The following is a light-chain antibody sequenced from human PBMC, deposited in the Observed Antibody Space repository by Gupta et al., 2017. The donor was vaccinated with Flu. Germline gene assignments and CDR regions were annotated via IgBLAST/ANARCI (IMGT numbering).Light chain of an antibody. CDR1: QSVRTY. CDR2: DAS. CDR3: QQRSNWFT. J-gene: IGKJ4*01. Sequence: SPATLSLSPGESATRSCRDSQSVRTYIGWYQHKGGQAPRLLLYDASKRATGIPDRFSGSGSGTDFTLTISSLEPGDSAVYYWQQRSNWFTFGGGTKVEIK. V-gene: IGKV3-11*01.